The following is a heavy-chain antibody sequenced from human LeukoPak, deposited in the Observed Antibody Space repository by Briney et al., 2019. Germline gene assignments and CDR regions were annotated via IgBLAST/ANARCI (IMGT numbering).Heavy chain of an antibody. V-gene: IGHV3-9*01. CDR3: AKGYSSGWYYFDY. CDR2: ISWNSGSI. CDR1: GFTFDDYA. Sequence: QSGGSLRLSCAASGFTFDDYAMHWVRQAPGKGLEWVSGISWNSGSIGYADSVKGRFTISRDNAKNSLYLQMNSLRAEDTALYYCAKGYSSGWYYFDYWGQGTLVTVSS. J-gene: IGHJ4*02. D-gene: IGHD6-19*01.